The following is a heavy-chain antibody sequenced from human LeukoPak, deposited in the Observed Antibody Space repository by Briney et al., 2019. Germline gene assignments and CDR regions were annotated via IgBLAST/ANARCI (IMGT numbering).Heavy chain of an antibody. V-gene: IGHV3-21*04. CDR2: ISSSSNYI. CDR3: ARDSNSGSSGYYFNLLDY. D-gene: IGHD3-22*01. J-gene: IGHJ4*02. CDR1: GFIFSTYS. Sequence: PGGSLRLSCAASGFIFSTYSMNWVRQAPGKGLEWVSSISSSSNYIYYADSVKGRFTISRDNAKNSLYLQMDSLRAEDTAVYYCARDSNSGSSGYYFNLLDYWGQGTLVTVSS.